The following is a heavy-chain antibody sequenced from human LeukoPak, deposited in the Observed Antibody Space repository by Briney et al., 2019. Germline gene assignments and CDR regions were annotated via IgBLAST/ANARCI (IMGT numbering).Heavy chain of an antibody. CDR2: ISYDGSNK. D-gene: IGHD3-3*01. V-gene: IGHV3-30*01. CDR1: GFTFSSYA. CDR3: ARVGMSHYDFWSGYYGDAFDI. Sequence: RGSLRLSCAASGFTFSSYAMHWVRQAPGKGLEWVAVISYDGSNKYYADSVKGRFTISRDNSKNTLYLQMNSLRAEDTAVYYCARVGMSHYDFWSGYYGDAFDIWGQGTMVTVSS. J-gene: IGHJ3*02.